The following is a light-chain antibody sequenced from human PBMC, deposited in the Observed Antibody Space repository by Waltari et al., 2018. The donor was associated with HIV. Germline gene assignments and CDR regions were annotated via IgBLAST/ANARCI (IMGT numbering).Light chain of an antibody. CDR1: QSVRTY. J-gene: IGKJ4*01. Sequence: EIVSTQSPATLSFSPGESATLPCRASQSVRTYLAWYQQRPGQAPRLLIYGASNRATGIPVRFSGSGSGTDFTLTISSLEPEDFAVYYCQQRSNWLSLSFGGGTKVEIK. V-gene: IGKV3-11*01. CDR2: GAS. CDR3: QQRSNWLSLS.